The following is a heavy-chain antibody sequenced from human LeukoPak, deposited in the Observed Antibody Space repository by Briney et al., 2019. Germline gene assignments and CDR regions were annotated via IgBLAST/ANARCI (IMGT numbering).Heavy chain of an antibody. D-gene: IGHD4-17*01. CDR3: AKERIRTTAFDY. V-gene: IGHV3-23*01. Sequence: GGSLRLSCAASGFTFSRYAMSWVRQAPGKGLEWVSAISDSGGRTYYADSVKGRFTISRDNSKNTLYLQMNSLRAEDMAVYYCAKERIRTTAFDYWGQGTLVTVSS. J-gene: IGHJ4*02. CDR2: ISDSGGRT. CDR1: GFTFSRYA.